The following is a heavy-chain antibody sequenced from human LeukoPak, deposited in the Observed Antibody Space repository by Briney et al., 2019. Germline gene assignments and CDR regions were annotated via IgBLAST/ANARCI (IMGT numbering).Heavy chain of an antibody. CDR3: ARDEGAAAGTALRY. D-gene: IGHD6-13*01. V-gene: IGHV4-30-4*01. CDR2: IYYSGST. CDR1: GGSISSGDYY. J-gene: IGHJ4*02. Sequence: SQTLSLTCTVSGGSISSGDYYWSWIRQPPGKGLEWLGYIYYSGSTYYNPSLKSRVTISVDTSKNQFSLKLSSVTAADTAVYYCARDEGAAAGTALRYWGQGTLVTVSS.